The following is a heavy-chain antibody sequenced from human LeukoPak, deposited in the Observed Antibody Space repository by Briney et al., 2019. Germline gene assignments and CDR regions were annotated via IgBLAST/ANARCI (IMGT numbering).Heavy chain of an antibody. Sequence: PSGGSLRLSCAASGFTFSGHWMSWVRQAPAKGLEWVAHMNGDGSQIYYMDFVKGRFTISRDNAKNSLYLQMSGLRAEDTAVYYCVAWGNSGNSWGQGTMVIVSS. D-gene: IGHD1-26*01. V-gene: IGHV3-7*01. CDR2: MNGDGSQI. CDR1: GFTFSGHW. J-gene: IGHJ3*01. CDR3: VAWGNSGNS.